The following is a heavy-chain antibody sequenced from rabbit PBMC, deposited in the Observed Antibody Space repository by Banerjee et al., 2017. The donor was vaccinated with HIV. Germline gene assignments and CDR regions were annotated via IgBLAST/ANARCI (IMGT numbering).Heavy chain of an antibody. CDR3: ARFWTL. J-gene: IGHJ4*01. Sequence: EESGGGLVQPEGSLTLTCTASGFSFNNNYWIYWVRQAPGKGLELIAWIYTGDSTTYYANWAEGRFAISRTSSTTVKLKRRRRTAEDTATDVGARFWTLWGQGTLVTVS. CDR1: GFSFNNNYW. V-gene: IGHV1S45*01. CDR2: IYTGDSTT. D-gene: IGHD5-1*01.